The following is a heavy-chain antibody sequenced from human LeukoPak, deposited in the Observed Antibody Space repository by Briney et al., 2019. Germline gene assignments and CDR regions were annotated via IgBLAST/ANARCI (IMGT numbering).Heavy chain of an antibody. CDR2: IYYSGST. CDR3: ARDLKPYYYYGMDV. CDR1: GDSFSSGSSY. V-gene: IGHV4-61*01. D-gene: IGHD1-14*01. J-gene: IGHJ6*02. Sequence: SETLSLTCTVSGDSFSSGSSYWSRIRQPPGKGPEWIGYIYYSGSTNYNPSLKSRVTISVDTSKNQFSLKLSSVTAADTAVYYCARDLKPYYYYGMDVWGQGTTVTVSS.